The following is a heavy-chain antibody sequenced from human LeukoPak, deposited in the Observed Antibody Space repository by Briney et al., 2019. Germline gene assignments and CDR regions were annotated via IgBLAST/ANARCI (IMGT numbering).Heavy chain of an antibody. V-gene: IGHV4-59*01. D-gene: IGHD3-16*02. CDR3: ARGGYTNTWYEAGGAFDI. J-gene: IGHJ3*02. CDR1: GGSISNYY. Sequence: SETLSLTCSVSGGSISNYYWSWIRQPPGKGLEWIGYIYHTGGTNYNPSLKSRVSLSVDTSENQFSLKLRSVTAADAAVYYCARGGYTNTWYEAGGAFDIWGQGTMVTVSS. CDR2: IYHTGGT.